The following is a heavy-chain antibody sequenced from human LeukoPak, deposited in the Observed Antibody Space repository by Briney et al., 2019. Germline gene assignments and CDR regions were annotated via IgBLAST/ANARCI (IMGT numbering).Heavy chain of an antibody. CDR2: ISPNTGGT. CDR1: AYSFTDHY. Sequence: ASVKVSCKASAYSFTDHYVHWVRQAPGEGLEWMGWISPNTGGTIYAQKFQGRVTMTRDTSIITAYVELSKLRSDDTAFYYCAREVGSGTFDIWGQGTMVTVSS. J-gene: IGHJ3*02. V-gene: IGHV1-2*02. CDR3: AREVGSGTFDI. D-gene: IGHD6-25*01.